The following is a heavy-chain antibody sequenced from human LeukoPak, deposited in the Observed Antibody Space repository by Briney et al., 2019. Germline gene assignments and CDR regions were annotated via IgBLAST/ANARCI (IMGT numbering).Heavy chain of an antibody. D-gene: IGHD3-9*01. CDR1: GFTFSSYS. CDR3: ARVLYFDWSADY. V-gene: IGHV3-48*04. CDR2: ISSASGSI. J-gene: IGHJ4*02. Sequence: PGGSLRLSCAASGFTFSSYSMNWVRQAPGKGLEWVSYISSASGSIYYADSVKGRFTISRDNAKNSLFLQMNSLRAEDTAVYYCARVLYFDWSADYWGQGTLVTVSS.